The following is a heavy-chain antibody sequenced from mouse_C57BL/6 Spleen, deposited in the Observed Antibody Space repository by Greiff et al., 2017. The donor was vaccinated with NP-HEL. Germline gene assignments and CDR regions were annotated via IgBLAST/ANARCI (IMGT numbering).Heavy chain of an antibody. Sequence: QVQLQQSGPELVKPGASVKISCKASGYAFSSSWMNWVKQRPGQGLEWIGRIYPGDGDTNYNGKFKGKATLTADKSSSTAYMQLSSLTSEDSAVYFCAIEVIYYGNYGYFDYWGQGTTLTVSS. V-gene: IGHV1-82*01. CDR2: IYPGDGDT. CDR1: GYAFSSSW. D-gene: IGHD2-1*01. CDR3: AIEVIYYGNYGYFDY. J-gene: IGHJ2*01.